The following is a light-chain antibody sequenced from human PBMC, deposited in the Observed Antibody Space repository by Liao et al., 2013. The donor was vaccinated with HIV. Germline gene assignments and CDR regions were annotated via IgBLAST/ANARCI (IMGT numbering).Light chain of an antibody. J-gene: IGLJ2*01. CDR3: QTWDVTTGAVL. Sequence: SYVLTQPPSVSVAPGKTARITCGGNNIGSESVHWYQQKPGQAPVLVISYDSDRPSGIPDRFSGSTSGNTATLTISGTQAMDEADYFCQTWDVTTGAVLFGGGTGADRP. CDR1: NIGSES. V-gene: IGLV3-21*01. CDR2: YDS.